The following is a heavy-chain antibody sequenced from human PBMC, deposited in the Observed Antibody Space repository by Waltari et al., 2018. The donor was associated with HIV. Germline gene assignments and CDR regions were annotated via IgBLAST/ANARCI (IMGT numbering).Heavy chain of an antibody. CDR2: INPNSGGT. V-gene: IGHV1-2*04. CDR1: GYTFTGYY. J-gene: IGHJ2*01. Sequence: QVQLVQSGAEVKKPGASVKVSCKASGYTFTGYYMHWVRQAPGQGLEWMGWINPNSGGTNYAQKFQGWVTMTRDTSISTAYMELSRLRSDDTAVYYCARPAYGDYGTDWYFDLWGRGTLVTVSS. D-gene: IGHD4-17*01. CDR3: ARPAYGDYGTDWYFDL.